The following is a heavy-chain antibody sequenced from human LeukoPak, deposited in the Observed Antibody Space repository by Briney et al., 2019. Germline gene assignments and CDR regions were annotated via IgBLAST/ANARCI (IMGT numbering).Heavy chain of an antibody. V-gene: IGHV4-59*01. D-gene: IGHD3-3*01. CDR2: IYYSGIT. Sequence: SETLSLTCTVSSGSFRTYYWSWIRQPPGKGLEWIGYIYYSGITNYNPSLKSRVTISVDQSKNQFSMKLSSVTAADTAVYYCARAYYDFWSHYYYYYMDVWGKGTTVTVSS. CDR3: ARAYYDFWSHYYYYYMDV. J-gene: IGHJ6*03. CDR1: SGSFRTYY.